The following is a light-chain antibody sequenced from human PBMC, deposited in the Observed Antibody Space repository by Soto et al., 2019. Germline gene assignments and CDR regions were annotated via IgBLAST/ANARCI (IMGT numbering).Light chain of an antibody. J-gene: IGLJ2*01. Sequence: QSALTQPASVSGSPGQSITISCTGTSSDVGGYNYVSWYQQNPGKAPKLMIYEVSNWPSGVSNRFSGSKSGNTASLTISGLQAEDEADYYCSSYTSSSTVVFGGGTKLTVL. CDR2: EVS. CDR1: SSDVGGYNY. V-gene: IGLV2-14*01. CDR3: SSYTSSSTVV.